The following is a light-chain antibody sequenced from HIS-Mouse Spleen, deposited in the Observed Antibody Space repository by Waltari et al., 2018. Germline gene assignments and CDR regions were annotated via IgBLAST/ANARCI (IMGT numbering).Light chain of an antibody. Sequence: QSALTQPASVSGFPGQSITISCTGTSSDGGSYNVFSWYQQHPGKAPKLMIYEGSKRPSGVSNRFSGSKSGNTASLTISGLQAEDEADYYCCSYAGSSTVVFGGGTKLTVL. CDR3: CSYAGSSTVV. J-gene: IGLJ2*01. CDR2: EGS. CDR1: SSDGGSYNV. V-gene: IGLV2-23*01.